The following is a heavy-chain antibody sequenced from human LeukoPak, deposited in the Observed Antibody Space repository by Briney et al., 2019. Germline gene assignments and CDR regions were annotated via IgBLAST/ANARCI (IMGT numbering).Heavy chain of an antibody. CDR1: GFTFSSYA. CDR3: VKGEYFGSGTSLFDY. J-gene: IGHJ4*02. CDR2: ISGSGGST. Sequence: GRSLRLSCAASGFTFSSYAMSWVRQAPGKGLEWVSTISGSGGSTYYADSVKGRFTISRDNSKNTLSLQMNSLRAEDTAVYYCVKGEYFGSGTSLFDYWGQGTLVTVSS. V-gene: IGHV3-23*01. D-gene: IGHD3-10*01.